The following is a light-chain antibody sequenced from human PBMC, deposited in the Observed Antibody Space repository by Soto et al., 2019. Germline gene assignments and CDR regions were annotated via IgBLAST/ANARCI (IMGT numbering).Light chain of an antibody. CDR1: SSDVGGYNY. J-gene: IGLJ1*01. CDR3: SSYTSSLYV. V-gene: IGLV2-14*01. Sequence: QSVLTQPASVSGSPGQSITISCTGTSSDVGGYNYVSWYQQHPGKAPKLMIYDVSNRLSGVSNRFSGSKSGNTASLTISGLQAEDEADYYCSSYTSSLYVFGTGTKLTVL. CDR2: DVS.